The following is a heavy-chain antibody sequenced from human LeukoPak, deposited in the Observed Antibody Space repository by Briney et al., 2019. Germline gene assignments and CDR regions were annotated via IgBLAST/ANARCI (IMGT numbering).Heavy chain of an antibody. J-gene: IGHJ6*03. CDR1: GFTFSNYW. Sequence: SGGSLRLSCAASGFTFSNYWMGWVRQAPGKGLEWVSGINWNGGSTGYADSVKGRFTISRDNAKNSLYLQMNSLRAEDTALYYCARPAAPLYYYYYMDVWGKGTTVTVSS. CDR3: ARPAAPLYYYYYMDV. D-gene: IGHD6-13*01. CDR2: INWNGGST. V-gene: IGHV3-20*04.